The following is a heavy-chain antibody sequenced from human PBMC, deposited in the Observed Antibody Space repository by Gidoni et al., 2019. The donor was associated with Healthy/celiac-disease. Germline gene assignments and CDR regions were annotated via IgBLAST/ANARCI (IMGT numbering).Heavy chain of an antibody. Sequence: QVQLQQWGAGVLKPSETLALTCAVDGGSFSGYYWSWIRQPPGQGLEWMGEITHSRIPNYNPSLKCRVTISVDTSKNQFSLQLSSVTAAGTAVYYCARARSSDGYMDAFAIWGQGTMVTVSS. J-gene: IGHJ3*02. D-gene: IGHD5-12*01. CDR2: ITHSRIP. CDR1: GGSFSGYY. V-gene: IGHV4-34*01. CDR3: ARARSSDGYMDAFAI.